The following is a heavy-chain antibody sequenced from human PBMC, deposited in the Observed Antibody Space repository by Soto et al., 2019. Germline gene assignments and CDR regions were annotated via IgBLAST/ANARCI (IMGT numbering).Heavy chain of an antibody. V-gene: IGHV3-23*01. CDR2: ISGSGGST. CDR1: GFTFSSYA. D-gene: IGHD1-26*01. CDR3: AKDYSGSYVWGFDY. Sequence: EVQLLESGGGLVQPGGSLRLSCAASGFTFSSYAMSWVRQAPGKGREWVSAISGSGGSTYYADSVKGRFTISRDNSKNPLYLQMNSLRAEDTAVYYCAKDYSGSYVWGFDYLGQGTLVTVSS. J-gene: IGHJ4*02.